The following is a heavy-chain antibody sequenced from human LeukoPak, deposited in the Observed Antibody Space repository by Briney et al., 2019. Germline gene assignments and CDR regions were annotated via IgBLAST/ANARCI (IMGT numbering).Heavy chain of an antibody. J-gene: IGHJ4*02. CDR1: GFTFSSYW. CDR3: ARSPSLWFGEWLGSGVFDY. Sequence: GGSLRLSCAASGFTFSSYWMSWVRQAPGKGLEWVANIKQDGSEKYYVDSVKGRFTISRDNAKNSLYLQMNSLRAEDTAVYYCARSPSLWFGEWLGSGVFDYWGQGTLVTVSS. D-gene: IGHD3-10*01. CDR2: IKQDGSEK. V-gene: IGHV3-7*01.